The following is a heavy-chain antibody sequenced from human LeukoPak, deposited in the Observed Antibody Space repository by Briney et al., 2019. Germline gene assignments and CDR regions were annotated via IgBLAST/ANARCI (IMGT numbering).Heavy chain of an antibody. J-gene: IGHJ5*02. V-gene: IGHV4-34*01. Sequence: SETLSLTCAIYGGSFSGYFWSWFRQPPGKGLEWIGEINRSGSTNYNSSLSLKSRVTISVDTSKNQFSLKLSSVTAADTAVYYYAVSAAALFDPWGQGTLVTVSS. D-gene: IGHD6-6*01. CDR3: AVSAAALFDP. CDR1: GGSFSGYF. CDR2: INRSGST.